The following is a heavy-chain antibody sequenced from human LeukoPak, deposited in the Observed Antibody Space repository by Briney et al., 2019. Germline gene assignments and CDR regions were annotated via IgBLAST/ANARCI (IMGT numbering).Heavy chain of an antibody. CDR1: GGTFSSYA. Sequence: GASVKVSCKASGGTFSSYAISWVRQARGQRLEWIGWIVVGSGNTNYAQKFQERVTITRDMSTSTAYMELSSLRSEDTAVYYCAAIDPSGSYYFDYWGQGTLVTVSS. J-gene: IGHJ4*02. V-gene: IGHV1-58*02. D-gene: IGHD1-26*01. CDR3: AAIDPSGSYYFDY. CDR2: IVVGSGNT.